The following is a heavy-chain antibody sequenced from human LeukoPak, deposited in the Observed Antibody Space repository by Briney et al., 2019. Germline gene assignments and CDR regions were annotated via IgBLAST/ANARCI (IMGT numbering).Heavy chain of an antibody. D-gene: IGHD5-24*01. Sequence: SKTLSLTCSVSGDPVWSYYWTWVRQPPEKGLEWIGYVFFGGQTTYNPSVKSRVTISLDTSRSQFSLNLTSVTAADSAVYYCARGAYADRTGYNLDSWGQGTLVFVSS. CDR2: VFFGGQT. CDR1: GDPVWSYY. CDR3: ARGAYADRTGYNLDS. J-gene: IGHJ4*02. V-gene: IGHV4-59*02.